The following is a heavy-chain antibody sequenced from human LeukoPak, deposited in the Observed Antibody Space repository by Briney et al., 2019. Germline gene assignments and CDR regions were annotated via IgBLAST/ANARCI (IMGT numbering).Heavy chain of an antibody. CDR2: INHSGST. CDR1: GVSFSGYY. CDR3: ARGRRIVVVPAAMSRAFDI. D-gene: IGHD2-2*01. J-gene: IGHJ3*02. V-gene: IGHV4-34*01. Sequence: SETLSLTCAVYGVSFSGYYWSWLRQPPGKGLEWIGEINHSGSTNYNPSLKSRVTISVATSKHQFSLKLSSVTAADTAVYYCARGRRIVVVPAAMSRAFDIWGQGTMVTVSS.